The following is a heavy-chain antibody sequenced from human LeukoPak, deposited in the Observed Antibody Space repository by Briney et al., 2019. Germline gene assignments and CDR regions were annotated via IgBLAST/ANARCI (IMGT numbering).Heavy chain of an antibody. J-gene: IGHJ4*02. CDR2: ISSSSSYI. V-gene: IGHV3-21*01. CDR3: ASGGSSGWYVIRFDY. Sequence: GGSLRLSCAASGFTFSSYSMNWVRQAPGKGLEWVSSISSSSSYIYYADSVKGRFTISRDNAKNSLYLQMNSLRAEDTAVYYCASGGSSGWYVIRFDYWGQGTLVTVPS. CDR1: GFTFSSYS. D-gene: IGHD6-19*01.